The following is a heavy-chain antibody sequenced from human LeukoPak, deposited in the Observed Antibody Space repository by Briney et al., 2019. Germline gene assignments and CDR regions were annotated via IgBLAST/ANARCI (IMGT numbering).Heavy chain of an antibody. CDR2: TYYRSKWYN. CDR1: GDSVSSNSAA. D-gene: IGHD6-19*01. J-gene: IGHJ5*02. V-gene: IGHV6-1*01. Sequence: SQTLSLTCAISGDSVSSNSAAWNWIRQSPSRGLEWLGRTYYRSKWYNDYAESVKSRITINPDTSKNQFSLQLNSVTPEDTAVYYCARATAGTKPGIAVAQSGWFDPWGQGTRVTVSS. CDR3: ARATAGTKPGIAVAQSGWFDP.